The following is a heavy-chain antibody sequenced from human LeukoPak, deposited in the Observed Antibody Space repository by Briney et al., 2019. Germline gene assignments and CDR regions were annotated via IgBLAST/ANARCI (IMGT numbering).Heavy chain of an antibody. CDR3: ARDIYSGLLAGYFDY. CDR2: IAYDGSNK. CDR1: GFTLSSYA. V-gene: IGHV3-30-3*01. Sequence: GGSLILSCAASGFTLSSYAMHWVRQAPGKGLEWVAVIAYDGSNKYYADSVKGRFTISRDNSKNTLYLQMNSLRAEDTAVYYCARDIYSGLLAGYFDYWGQGTLVTVSS. J-gene: IGHJ4*02. D-gene: IGHD5-12*01.